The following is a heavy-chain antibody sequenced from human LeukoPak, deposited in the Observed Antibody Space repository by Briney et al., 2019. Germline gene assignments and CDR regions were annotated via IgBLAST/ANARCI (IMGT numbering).Heavy chain of an antibody. J-gene: IGHJ3*02. CDR3: TREGVYSPDGSGYHRDAFDI. CDR2: IIPILNVA. CDR1: GGSFNSYV. V-gene: IGHV1-69*04. Sequence: SVKVSCKASGGSFNSYVIAWVRQAPGQGLEWMGRIIPILNVANFAQKFQGRVTITADKSTNTAHMELSSLRSEDTAVYYCTREGVYSPDGSGYHRDAFDIWGQGTVVTVSS. D-gene: IGHD3-22*01.